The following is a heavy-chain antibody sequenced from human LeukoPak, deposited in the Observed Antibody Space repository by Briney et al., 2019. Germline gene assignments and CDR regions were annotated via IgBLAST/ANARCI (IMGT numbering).Heavy chain of an antibody. D-gene: IGHD5-18*01. CDR3: ARSSGHSYGDFDY. Sequence: SQTLSLTCSVSGVSITSNYWSWIRQPPGKGLEWLGYTHHSGATSYNPSLKSRSTMSLDTSNNQFSLKLSSVTAADTAVYYCARSSGHSYGDFDYWGQGNLVTVSS. J-gene: IGHJ4*02. CDR1: GVSITSNY. V-gene: IGHV4-59*01. CDR2: THHSGAT.